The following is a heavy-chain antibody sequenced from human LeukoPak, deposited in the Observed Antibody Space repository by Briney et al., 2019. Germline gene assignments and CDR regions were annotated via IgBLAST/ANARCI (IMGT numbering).Heavy chain of an antibody. J-gene: IGHJ6*03. CDR1: GVSISSYY. CDR2: IYTSGST. Sequence: QPAETLCLTCTVSGVSISSYYWSWIRQPAGKGLEWIGRIYTSGSTNYNPSLKSRVTMSVDTSKNQFSLKLSSVTAADTAVYYCARSDPSGDYYSYYMDVWGKGTTVTVSS. D-gene: IGHD1-26*01. CDR3: ARSDPSGDYYSYYMDV. V-gene: IGHV4-4*07.